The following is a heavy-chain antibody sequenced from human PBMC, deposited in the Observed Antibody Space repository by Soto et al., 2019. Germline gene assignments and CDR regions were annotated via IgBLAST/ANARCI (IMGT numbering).Heavy chain of an antibody. J-gene: IGHJ1*01. V-gene: IGHV1-3*01. D-gene: IGHD6-13*01. CDR2: INAGTGNT. CDR1: GYTFTSYA. Sequence: ASVKVSCKASGYTFTSYAMHWVRQAPGQRLEWMGWINAGTGNTKYSQNFQDRVTITSDTSASTAFMELSSLRSEDTALYYCTRAPYSSSPGNYFQHWGQGTVVTVSS. CDR3: TRAPYSSSPGNYFQH.